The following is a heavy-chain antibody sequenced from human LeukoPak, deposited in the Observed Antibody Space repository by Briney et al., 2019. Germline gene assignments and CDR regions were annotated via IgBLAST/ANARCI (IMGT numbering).Heavy chain of an antibody. CDR1: GGSFSSTSYY. CDR2: IHYSGDT. V-gene: IGHV4-39*01. D-gene: IGHD2-15*01. CDR3: ARQTCSGGSCFLFYPGMDV. J-gene: IGHJ6*02. Sequence: SETLSLTCTVSGGSFSSTSYYWNWIRQPPGKGLEWIGSIHYSGDTSYNPSLNSRITISVDTSKNQFSLKLSSVTATDTAVYYCARQTCSGGSCFLFYPGMDVWGQGTTVTVSS.